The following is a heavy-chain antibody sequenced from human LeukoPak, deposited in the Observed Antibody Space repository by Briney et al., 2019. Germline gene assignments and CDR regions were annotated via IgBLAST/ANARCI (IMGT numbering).Heavy chain of an antibody. Sequence: GGSLRLSCAASGFTFDDYAMHWVRQAPGKGLEWVSLISGDGGSTYYADSVKSRFTISRDNSKNSLYLQMNSLRTEDTALYYCAKDITMVRGVIAPFGYWGQGTLVTVSS. V-gene: IGHV3-43*02. CDR1: GFTFDDYA. D-gene: IGHD3-10*01. J-gene: IGHJ4*02. CDR2: ISGDGGST. CDR3: AKDITMVRGVIAPFGY.